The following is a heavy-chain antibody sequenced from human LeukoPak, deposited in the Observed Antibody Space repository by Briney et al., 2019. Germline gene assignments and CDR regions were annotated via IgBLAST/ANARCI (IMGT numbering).Heavy chain of an antibody. J-gene: IGHJ4*02. Sequence: ASVKVSCKASGYTFTGYFIHWVRQAPGQGLEWMGWINPASGGTNYAQNFQGRVTMTRDTSITTAYMELSRLTSDDTAVYYCARDLAGSPFDFWGQGTLVTVSS. CDR3: ARDLAGSPFDF. CDR2: INPASGGT. CDR1: GYTFTGYF. D-gene: IGHD3-10*01. V-gene: IGHV1-2*02.